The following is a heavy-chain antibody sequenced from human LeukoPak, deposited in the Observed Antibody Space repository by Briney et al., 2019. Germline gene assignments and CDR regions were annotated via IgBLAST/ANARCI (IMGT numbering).Heavy chain of an antibody. D-gene: IGHD3-10*01. V-gene: IGHV4-38-2*02. CDR3: AKSNGYGLIDI. CDR1: GYSISSGYY. J-gene: IGHJ3*02. CDR2: IYHSGST. Sequence: LETLSLTCTVSGYSISSGYYWGWIRQPPGKGLEWIGSIYHSGSTYYNPSLKSRVTISLDTSRNQFSLRLNSVTAADTAVYYCAKSNGYGLIDIWGQGTMVTVSS.